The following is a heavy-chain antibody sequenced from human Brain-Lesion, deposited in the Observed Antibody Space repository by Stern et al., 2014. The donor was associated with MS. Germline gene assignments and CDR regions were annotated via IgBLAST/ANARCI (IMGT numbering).Heavy chain of an antibody. J-gene: IGHJ4*02. CDR3: ARGSREVLLPRFYFDY. CDR1: GGSISSGNYY. V-gene: IGHV4-31*03. Sequence: QLVQSRPGLVKPSQTLSLTCTVSGGSISSGNYYWSWIRQHPGKGLEWIGSIYPRGSTYYNPPLKSRVTTSIDTSKNQFSLKLSSVTAADTAVYYCARGSREVLLPRFYFDYWGQGTLVTVSS. CDR2: IYPRGST. D-gene: IGHD3-3*01.